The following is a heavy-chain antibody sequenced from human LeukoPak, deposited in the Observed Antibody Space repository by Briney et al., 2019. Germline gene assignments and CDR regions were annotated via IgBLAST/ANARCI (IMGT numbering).Heavy chain of an antibody. V-gene: IGHV3-23*01. CDR2: ISGSGGST. D-gene: IGHD2-15*01. J-gene: IGHJ4*02. Sequence: PGGSLRLSCAASGFTFSSYAMSWVRQAPGKGLEWVSAISGSGGSTYYADSVKGRFTISRDNSKNTLYLQMNSLRAEDTAVYYCAKVPPIYCSGGSCYRFDYWGQGTLVTVSS. CDR3: AKVPPIYCSGGSCYRFDY. CDR1: GFTFSSYA.